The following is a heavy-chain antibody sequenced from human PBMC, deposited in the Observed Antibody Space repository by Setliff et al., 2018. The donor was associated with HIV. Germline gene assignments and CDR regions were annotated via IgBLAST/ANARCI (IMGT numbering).Heavy chain of an antibody. CDR2: ISSSSSYI. CDR3: AVHYDDSSGYDY. V-gene: IGHV3-21*01. D-gene: IGHD3-22*01. J-gene: IGHJ4*02. Sequence: GGSLRLSCAASGFTFSSYSMNWVRQAPGKGLEWVSSISSSSSYIYYADSVKGRFTISRDNAKNSLYLQMNSLRAEDTAVYYCAVHYDDSSGYDYWGQGTPVTVSS. CDR1: GFTFSSYS.